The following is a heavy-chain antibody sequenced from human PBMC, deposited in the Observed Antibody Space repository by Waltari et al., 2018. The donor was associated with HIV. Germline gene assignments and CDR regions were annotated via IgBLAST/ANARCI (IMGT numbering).Heavy chain of an antibody. D-gene: IGHD3-10*01. V-gene: IGHV1-18*01. Sequence: QLHLVKAGAEVKNPGDSVTISCKAPGYTFSDYGISWVRQAPAQDLEWMGWISGLSGDRRTYAQKFQGRVPLSTYTSTTTGYRVLRSLRSDDTAIYYCARGSLLGNWLDPWGQGTLVTVSS. CDR2: ISGLSGDRR. CDR1: GYTFSDYG. CDR3: ARGSLLGNWLDP. J-gene: IGHJ5*02.